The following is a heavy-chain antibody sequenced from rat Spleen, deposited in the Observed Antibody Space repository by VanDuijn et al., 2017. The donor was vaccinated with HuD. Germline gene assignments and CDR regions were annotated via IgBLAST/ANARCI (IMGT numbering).Heavy chain of an antibody. V-gene: IGHV2-13*01. J-gene: IGHJ2*01. Sequence: QVQLKESGPGLVQPSQTLSLTCTVSGFSLFSYSVSWVRQPPGKGLEWMGGIWGDGSTNYNSALKSRLSISRDTSKSQVFLKMNSLQTEDTGTYYCTIHPRYWGQGVMVTVSS. D-gene: IGHD3-1*01. CDR3: TIHPRY. CDR2: IWGDGST. CDR1: GFSLFSYS.